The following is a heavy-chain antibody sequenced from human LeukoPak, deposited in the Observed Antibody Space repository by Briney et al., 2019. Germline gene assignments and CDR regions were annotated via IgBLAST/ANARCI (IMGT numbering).Heavy chain of an antibody. D-gene: IGHD2/OR15-2a*01. Sequence: SETLSLTCTVSGGSISSSSYYWGWIRQPPEKGLEWIGSIYYTGSTYYNPSLKSRFTITVDTSKNQFSLKLSSVTAADTAVYYCARHHTSFDYWGQGTLVTVSS. CDR2: IYYTGST. J-gene: IGHJ4*02. CDR1: GGSISSSSYY. V-gene: IGHV4-39*01. CDR3: ARHHTSFDY.